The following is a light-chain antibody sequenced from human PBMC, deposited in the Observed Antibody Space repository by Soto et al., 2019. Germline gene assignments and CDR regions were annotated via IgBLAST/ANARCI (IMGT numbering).Light chain of an antibody. V-gene: IGKV1-5*01. J-gene: IGKJ2*01. CDR1: QTINNK. CDR3: QQYDKNCRYT. CDR2: DGY. Sequence: DIQMTQSPSTLSASVGDRVTITCRASQTINNKLAWYQKKPGKAPKLLIYDGYTLESGVPSRFSGGGSGTEFCRTLASQQPDNYVSDYYQQYDKNCRYTVGQRMKLDIK.